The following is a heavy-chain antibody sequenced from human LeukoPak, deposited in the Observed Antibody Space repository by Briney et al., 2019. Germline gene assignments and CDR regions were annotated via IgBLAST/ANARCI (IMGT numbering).Heavy chain of an antibody. CDR3: ARGTYYYGSGSYYNSYGMDV. Sequence: ASVKASCKASGYTFTSYDINWVRQATGQGLEWMGWMNPNSGNTGYAQKFQGRVTMARNTSISTAYMELSSLRSEDTAVYYCARGTYYYGSGSYYNSYGMDVWGQGTTVTVSS. D-gene: IGHD3-10*01. J-gene: IGHJ6*02. CDR1: GYTFTSYD. V-gene: IGHV1-8*01. CDR2: MNPNSGNT.